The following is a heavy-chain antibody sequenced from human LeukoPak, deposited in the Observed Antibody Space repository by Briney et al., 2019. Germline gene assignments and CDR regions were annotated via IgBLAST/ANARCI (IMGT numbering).Heavy chain of an antibody. CDR2: MSSDGNAM. CDR3: VRESEYYFDHNASFGY. V-gene: IGHV3-30-3*01. CDR1: GFTFTAYL. Sequence: GRSLRLSCAASGFTFTAYLIHWVRQAPGKGLEWVAVMSSDGNAMFYADSVKGRFTISRDNSKNTLYLQMNSLRAEDTAAYYCVRESEYYFDHNASFGYWGQGTLVTVS. D-gene: IGHD3-22*01. J-gene: IGHJ4*02.